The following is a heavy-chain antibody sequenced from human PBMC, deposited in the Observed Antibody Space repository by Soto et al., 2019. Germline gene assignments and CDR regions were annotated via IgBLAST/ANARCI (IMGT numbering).Heavy chain of an antibody. Sequence: PSETLSLTCSVSGGSISSSSYYWGWIRQPPGKGLEWIGSIYYSGSTHYNPSLKSRVTISVDTSKNQFSLKLSSVTAADTAVYYCASYYDILTGYYTLDYWGQGTLVTVSS. V-gene: IGHV4-39*07. CDR3: ASYYDILTGYYTLDY. D-gene: IGHD3-9*01. J-gene: IGHJ4*02. CDR1: GGSISSSSYY. CDR2: IYYSGST.